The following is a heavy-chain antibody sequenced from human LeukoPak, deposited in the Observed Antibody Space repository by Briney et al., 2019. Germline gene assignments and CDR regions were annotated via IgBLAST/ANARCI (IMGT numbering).Heavy chain of an antibody. CDR1: GLTFSNYA. V-gene: IGHV3-23*01. J-gene: IGHJ4*02. D-gene: IGHD4-17*01. CDR3: AKITKATTPNY. Sequence: GGSLRLSCAASGLTFSNYAMNWVCQASGRGLEWVSGITDSGRKTYYADSVKGRFSISRDNSKNTAYLQMSDLRAEDTAVYYCAKITKATTPNYWGQGTLVTVSS. CDR2: ITDSGRKT.